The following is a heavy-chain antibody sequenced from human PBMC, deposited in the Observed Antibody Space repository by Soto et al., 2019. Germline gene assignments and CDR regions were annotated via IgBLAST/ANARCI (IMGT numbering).Heavy chain of an antibody. Sequence: QVQLVESGGGVVQPGRSLRLSCAASGFTFSSYGMHWVRQAPGKGLEWVAVISYDGSNKYYADSVKGRFTISRDNSKNTLYLQMNSLRAEDTAVYYCAKGGDLRLFYYYGMDVWGQGTTVTVSS. J-gene: IGHJ6*02. V-gene: IGHV3-30*18. D-gene: IGHD3-10*01. CDR1: GFTFSSYG. CDR2: ISYDGSNK. CDR3: AKGGDLRLFYYYGMDV.